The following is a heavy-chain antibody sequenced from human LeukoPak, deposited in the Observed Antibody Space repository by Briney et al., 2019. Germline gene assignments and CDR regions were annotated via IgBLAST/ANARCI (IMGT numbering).Heavy chain of an antibody. CDR2: IRYDGSNK. CDR3: ASRPLGNYYDSSGRDLGDY. J-gene: IGHJ4*02. Sequence: PGGSLRLSCAASGFTFSSYGMHWVRQAPGKGLEWVAFIRYDGSNKYYADSVKGRFTISRDNSKNTLYLQMNSLRAEDTAVFYCASRPLGNYYDSSGRDLGDYWGQGTLVTVSS. V-gene: IGHV3-30*02. D-gene: IGHD3-22*01. CDR1: GFTFSSYG.